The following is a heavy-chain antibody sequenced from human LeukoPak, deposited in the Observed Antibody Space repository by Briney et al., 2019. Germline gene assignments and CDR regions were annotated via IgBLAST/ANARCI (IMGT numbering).Heavy chain of an antibody. Sequence: GASVKVSCKASGYTFTSYDINWVRQATGQGLEWMGWMNPNSGNTGYAQKFQGRVTMPRNTSISTAYMELSSQRSEDTAVYYCARCPGRGRAFDFWGQGTMVTVSS. CDR3: ARCPGRGRAFDF. CDR2: MNPNSGNT. CDR1: GYTFTSYD. D-gene: IGHD1-26*01. J-gene: IGHJ3*01. V-gene: IGHV1-8*01.